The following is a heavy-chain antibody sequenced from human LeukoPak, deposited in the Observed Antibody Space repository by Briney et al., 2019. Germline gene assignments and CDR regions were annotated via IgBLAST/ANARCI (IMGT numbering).Heavy chain of an antibody. D-gene: IGHD6-19*01. CDR1: GFTFSSYA. CDR3: ARVKANRSGWYYFDY. Sequence: GGSLRLSCAASGFTFSSYAMNWVRQAPGKGLEWVSAISGGGGRTYYADSVKGRFTISRDNSKNTLYLQMNSLRAEDTAVYYCARVKANRSGWYYFDYWGQGTLVTVSS. CDR2: ISGGGGRT. V-gene: IGHV3-23*01. J-gene: IGHJ4*02.